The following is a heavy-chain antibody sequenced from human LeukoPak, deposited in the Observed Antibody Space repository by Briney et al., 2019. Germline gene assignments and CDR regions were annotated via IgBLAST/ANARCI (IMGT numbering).Heavy chain of an antibody. J-gene: IGHJ4*02. CDR3: ARDLGGSYWDY. V-gene: IGHV3-23*01. D-gene: IGHD1-26*01. CDR2: ISGSGGST. Sequence: PGGSLRLSCAASGFTFSSFAMSWVRQAPGKGLEWVSAISGSGGSTYYADSVKGRFSISRDNSKNTLYLQMNSLRAEDTAVYYCARDLGGSYWDYWGQGTLVTVSS. CDR1: GFTFSSFA.